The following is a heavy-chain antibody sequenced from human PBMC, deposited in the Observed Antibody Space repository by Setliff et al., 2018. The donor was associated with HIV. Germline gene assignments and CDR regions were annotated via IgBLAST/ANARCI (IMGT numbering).Heavy chain of an antibody. CDR1: EFSFNTYW. Sequence: PGESLKISCVASEFSFNTYWMHWVRQDPEKRLVWVARINGDGSGIHYADSVKGRFTISRDNAKNTLHLQMSSLKVEDTAVYYCARDLAYWGQGTLVTVSS. CDR3: ARDLAY. CDR2: INGDGSGI. V-gene: IGHV3-74*01. J-gene: IGHJ4*02.